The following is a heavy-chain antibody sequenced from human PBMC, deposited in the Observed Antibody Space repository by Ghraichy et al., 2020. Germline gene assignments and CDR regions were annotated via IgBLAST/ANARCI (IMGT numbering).Heavy chain of an antibody. J-gene: IGHJ5*02. Sequence: GGSLRLSCAASGFSFSTNTMNWVRQAPGKGLEWVSSISSSSSYMYYADSVKGRFTISRDNARNSLYLQMNSLRAEDTAVYYCAGFRFDPWGQGTLVTVSS. CDR3: AGFRFDP. CDR1: GFSFSTNT. V-gene: IGHV3-21*01. CDR2: ISSSSSYM.